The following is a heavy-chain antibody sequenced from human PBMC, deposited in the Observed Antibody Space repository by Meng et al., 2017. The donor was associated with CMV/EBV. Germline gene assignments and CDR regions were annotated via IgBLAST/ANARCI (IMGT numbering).Heavy chain of an antibody. CDR2: ISSSSSTI. D-gene: IGHD2-2*01. V-gene: IGHV3-48*04. CDR3: ARDLDAGVVVVPAAIFPYYYYGMDV. CDR1: RFTVSSYS. J-gene: IGHJ6*02. Sequence: GESLKISCAASRFTVSSYSMNWVRQAPGKGLEWVSYISSSSSTIYYADSVKGRFTISRDNAKNSLYLQMNSLRAEDTAVYYCARDLDAGVVVVPAAIFPYYYYGMDVWGQGTTVTVSS.